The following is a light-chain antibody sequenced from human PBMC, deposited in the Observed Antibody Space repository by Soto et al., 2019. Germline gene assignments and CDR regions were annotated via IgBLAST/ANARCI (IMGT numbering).Light chain of an antibody. CDR3: CSYAGSSTYVV. V-gene: IGLV2-8*01. J-gene: IGLJ2*01. Sequence: QSALTQPPSASGSPGQSVTISCTGTKSDIGVYDFVSWYQHHPGKAPRLIIYEVVQRPSGVPDRFSGSKSGNTASLTVSGLQAADEADYYCCSYAGSSTYVVFGGGTQLTVL. CDR1: KSDIGVYDF. CDR2: EVV.